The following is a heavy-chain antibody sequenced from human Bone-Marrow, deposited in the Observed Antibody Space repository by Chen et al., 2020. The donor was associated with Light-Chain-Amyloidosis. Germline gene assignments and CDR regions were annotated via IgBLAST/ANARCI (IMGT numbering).Heavy chain of an antibody. CDR2: ISSNGNAI. Sequence: VQLVESGGGVVRPGRSLRLSCAASGFVFSKYAIHWVRQAPGKGLEWLSYISSNGNAIFYAASVRGRFTISRDNANSSLYLQMRNLRVEDTAVYYCARDSGESAADDFWGQGTLVTVSS. V-gene: IGHV3-48*01. D-gene: IGHD6-13*01. CDR1: GFVFSKYA. CDR3: ARDSGESAADDF. J-gene: IGHJ4*02.